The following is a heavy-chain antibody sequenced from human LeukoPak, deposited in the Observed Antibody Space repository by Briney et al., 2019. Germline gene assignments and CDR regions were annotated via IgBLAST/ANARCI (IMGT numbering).Heavy chain of an antibody. CDR3: IREVQVRASASLGL. D-gene: IGHD1-1*01. CDR2: MNSAGTTI. J-gene: IGHJ4*01. Sequence: PAGGSLRLSCAASGFTISGFWMHWVRQVPGGGLVWGARMNSAGTTINYEASVKGRFTISRDNVTNTLHLEKNNLSLEDTAVYFCIREVQVRASASLGLWGRGTLVTVS. V-gene: IGHV3-74*01. CDR1: GFTISGFW.